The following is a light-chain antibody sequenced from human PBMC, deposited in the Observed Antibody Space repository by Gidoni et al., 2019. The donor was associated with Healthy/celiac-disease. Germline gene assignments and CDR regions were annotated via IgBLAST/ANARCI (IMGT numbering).Light chain of an antibody. V-gene: IGLV2-14*01. CDR2: EVS. Sequence: QAPVPPPAAVSGTPGQSITISSTGTSSDVGGYNYVSWYQHHPGKAPKLMIYEVSNRPSGVSNRFSASKAGNTGSLTITGLQDEDEADYYGSSYTSSSALVFGAGTKVTVL. CDR3: SSYTSSSALV. CDR1: SSDVGGYNY. J-gene: IGLJ1*01.